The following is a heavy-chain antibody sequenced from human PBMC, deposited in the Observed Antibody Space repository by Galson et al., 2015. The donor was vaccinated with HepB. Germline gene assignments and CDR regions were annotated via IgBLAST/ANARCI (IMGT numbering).Heavy chain of an antibody. J-gene: IGHJ4*02. D-gene: IGHD4-17*01. CDR2: ISSSSTYT. CDR3: ARVADADYGDHSHFDY. CDR1: GFIFSDYY. V-gene: IGHV3-11*06. Sequence: SLRLSCAASGFIFSDYYMSWIRQAPGQGLEWVSYISSSSTYTNYADSVRGRFTISRDNAKNSLYLQINSLRAEDTAVYYCARVADADYGDHSHFDYWGQGTLATVSS.